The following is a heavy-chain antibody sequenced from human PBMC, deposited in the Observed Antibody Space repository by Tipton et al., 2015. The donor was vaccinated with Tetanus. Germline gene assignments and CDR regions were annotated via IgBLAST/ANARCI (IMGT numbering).Heavy chain of an antibody. Sequence: GLVKPSETVSLTCTVSGGSINSGTYYWSWIRQPPGKGLEWIGSIYSYSGSTFQNPSLKGRVTLSLDTAKNQFSLTLRSVTAADTAVHYCAQTADNWFDPWGQGTLVTVSS. CDR2: IYSYSGST. CDR3: AQTADNWFDP. D-gene: IGHD1-1*01. CDR1: GGSINSGTYY. V-gene: IGHV4-39*01. J-gene: IGHJ5*02.